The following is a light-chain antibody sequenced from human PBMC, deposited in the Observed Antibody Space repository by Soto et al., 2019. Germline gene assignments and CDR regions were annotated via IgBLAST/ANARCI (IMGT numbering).Light chain of an antibody. Sequence: EIVLTQSPGTLSLSPGERATLSCRASQSVSSSYLAWNQQKPGQAPRLLIYGASSRATGIPDRFSGSGSGTDFTLTISRLEPEDFAVYYCQQYGSPPFPFGQVTRLEIK. CDR3: QQYGSPPFP. J-gene: IGKJ5*01. CDR1: QSVSSSY. CDR2: GAS. V-gene: IGKV3-20*01.